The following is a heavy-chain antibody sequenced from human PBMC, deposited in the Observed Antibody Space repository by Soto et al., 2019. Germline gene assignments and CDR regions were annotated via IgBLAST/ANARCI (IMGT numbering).Heavy chain of an antibody. V-gene: IGHV3-33*01. J-gene: IGHJ3*02. D-gene: IGHD5-12*01. CDR3: ARDQWEMATIRDAFDI. Sequence: QVQLVESGGGVVQPGRSLRLSCAASGVIFSSYGMHWVRQAPGKGLEWVALIWYDGSNKYYADSVKGRFTISRDNSKNTLYLQMNSLRAEDTAVYYCARDQWEMATIRDAFDIWGLGTMVTASS. CDR2: IWYDGSNK. CDR1: GVIFSSYG.